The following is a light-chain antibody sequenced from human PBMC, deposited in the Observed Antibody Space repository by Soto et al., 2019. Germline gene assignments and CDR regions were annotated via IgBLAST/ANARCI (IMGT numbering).Light chain of an antibody. CDR3: QLYNSYSAGT. CDR1: QSINTW. J-gene: IGKJ1*01. V-gene: IGKV1-5*01. Sequence: DIQMTQSPSTLSASVGDRVTITCRARQSINTWLAWYQQKPGKAPKLLIYDASSLESGDPSRFSGSGSGTEFTLTIRSLQPDDFAPYYCQLYNSYSAGTFGQGTKGEIK. CDR2: DAS.